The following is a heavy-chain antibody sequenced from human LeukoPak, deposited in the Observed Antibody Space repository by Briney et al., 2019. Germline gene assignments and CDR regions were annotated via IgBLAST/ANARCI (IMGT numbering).Heavy chain of an antibody. CDR3: ARAVRIWLGEPGYFDY. D-gene: IGHD3-10*01. J-gene: IGHJ4*02. CDR2: IYSGGST. CDR1: GFTVSSNY. V-gene: IGHV3-66*01. Sequence: GGSLRLSCAASGFTVSSNYMSWVRQAPGKGLEWVSVIYSGGSTYYADSVKGRFTISRDNSKNTLYLQMNSLRAEDTAVYYCARAVRIWLGEPGYFDYWGQGTLVTVSS.